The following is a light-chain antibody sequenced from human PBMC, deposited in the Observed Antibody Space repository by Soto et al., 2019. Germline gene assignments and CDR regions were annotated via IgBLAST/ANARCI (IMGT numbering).Light chain of an antibody. CDR1: QRVSSIY. Sequence: IVLTQSPGTLSLSPGERATLSCRASQRVSSIYLAWYQQKPGQAPRLLIYGASSRASGIPDRFSGSGSGTGFTLTISRLEPEDFAVYYCQQYGNSPSWTFGQGTKLDIK. CDR2: GAS. CDR3: QQYGNSPSWT. J-gene: IGKJ1*01. V-gene: IGKV3-20*01.